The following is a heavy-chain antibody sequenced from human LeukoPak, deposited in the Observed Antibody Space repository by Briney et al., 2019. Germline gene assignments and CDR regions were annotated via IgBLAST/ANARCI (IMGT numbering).Heavy chain of an antibody. CDR2: INWNTGVI. D-gene: IGHD6-19*01. CDR1: GITFDEYA. CDR3: AMESRIAVAAIDY. J-gene: IGHJ4*02. Sequence: GRSLRLPCAASGITFDEYAMNWVRQAPGKGLEWVSNINWNTGVIVYADSVKGRFTVSRDNAKTSLFLQMNSLRAEDTALYYCAMESRIAVAAIDYWGQGALVTVSS. V-gene: IGHV3-9*01.